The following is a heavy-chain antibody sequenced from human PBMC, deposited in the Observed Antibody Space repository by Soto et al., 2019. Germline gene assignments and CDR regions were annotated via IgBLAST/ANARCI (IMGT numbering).Heavy chain of an antibody. CDR1: GGSINSGGYY. J-gene: IGHJ4*02. V-gene: IGHV4-31*03. CDR3: ARGRGVAQTIPDD. D-gene: IGHD3-3*01. CDR2: IYYSGHT. Sequence: QVQLQESGPGLVKPSQTLSLTCTVSGGSINSGGYYWSWIRQHPGKGLEWIGYIYYSGHTSYNPSLKSRVTMSIDTSKNQFSLRLASVTAADTAVYYCARGRGVAQTIPDDWGQGTLVTVSS.